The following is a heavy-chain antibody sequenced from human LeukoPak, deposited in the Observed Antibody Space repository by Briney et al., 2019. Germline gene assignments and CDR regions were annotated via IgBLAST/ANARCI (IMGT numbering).Heavy chain of an antibody. J-gene: IGHJ1*01. CDR1: GFTFRRYW. V-gene: IGHV3-7*01. CDR2: IKEDGSEK. D-gene: IGHD3-22*01. CDR3: ATDQDHGYFRQ. Sequence: GGSLRLSCVASGFTFRRYWMTWVRQTPGKKPEWVANIKEDGSEKYYDDSVRGRFTISRDNAKNTLYLDMNSLRFEDTAVFYCATDQDHGYFRQWGQGSLVIVSS.